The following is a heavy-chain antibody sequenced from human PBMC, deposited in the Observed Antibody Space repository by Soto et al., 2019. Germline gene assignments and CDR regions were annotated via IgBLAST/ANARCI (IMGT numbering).Heavy chain of an antibody. CDR1: GGTFSSYT. Sequence: ASVKVSCKASGGTFSSYTISWVRQAPGQGLEWMGRIIPILGIANYAQKFQGRVTITADKSTSTAYMELSSLRSEDTAVYYCARESGSGCAYYYYGMDVWGQGTTVTVSS. V-gene: IGHV1-69*04. CDR3: ARESGSGCAYYYYGMDV. D-gene: IGHD6-25*01. J-gene: IGHJ6*02. CDR2: IIPILGIA.